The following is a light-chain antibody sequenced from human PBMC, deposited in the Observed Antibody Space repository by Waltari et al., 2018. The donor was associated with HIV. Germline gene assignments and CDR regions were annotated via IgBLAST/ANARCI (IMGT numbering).Light chain of an antibody. J-gene: IGLJ3*02. CDR1: SSDVGSYNL. CDR2: EDD. CDR3: CSYAGSTTWL. V-gene: IGLV2-23*01. Sequence: SALTQPASVSGSPGQAITVSCTGSSSDVGSYNLVSWYQQHPGKAPKLLIYEDDKRPAGVSNRFSGSKSGNPASLTISGLQAEDEADYYCCSYAGSTTWLFGGGTKLTVL.